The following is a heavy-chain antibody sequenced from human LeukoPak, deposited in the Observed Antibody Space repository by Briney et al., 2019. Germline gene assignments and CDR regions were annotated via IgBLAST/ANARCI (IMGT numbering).Heavy chain of an antibody. CDR3: ARQHDFWSGYDWFDP. CDR2: IYPGDSDT. CDR1: GYSFTSYW. D-gene: IGHD3-3*01. J-gene: IGHJ5*02. V-gene: IGHV5-51*01. Sequence: GESLRISCNASGYSFTSYWIGWVRQMPGKGLEWMGIIYPGDSDTRYSPSFQGQVTISADKSISTAYLQWSSLKASDTAMYYCARQHDFWSGYDWFDPWGQGTLVTVSS.